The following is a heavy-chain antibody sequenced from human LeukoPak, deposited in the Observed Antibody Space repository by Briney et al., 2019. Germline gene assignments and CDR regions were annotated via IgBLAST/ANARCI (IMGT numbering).Heavy chain of an antibody. CDR3: ARDINPQIVVVPATIPI. CDR1: GGSISDYY. J-gene: IGHJ4*02. D-gene: IGHD2-2*02. V-gene: IGHV4-59*12. CDR2: IYHSGST. Sequence: SETLSLTCTVSGGSISDYYWSWIRQPPGKGLQWIGYIYHSGSTYYNPSLKSRVTISVDRSKNQFSLKLTSLTAADTAVYYCARDINPQIVVVPATIPIWGQGTLVTVSS.